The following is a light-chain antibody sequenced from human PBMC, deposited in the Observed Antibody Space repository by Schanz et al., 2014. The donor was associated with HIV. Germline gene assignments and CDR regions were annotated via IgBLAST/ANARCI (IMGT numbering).Light chain of an antibody. CDR1: QSVSSY. V-gene: IGKV3-20*01. J-gene: IGKJ3*01. Sequence: EFVLTQSPATLSLSPGERATLSCRASQSVSSYLAWYQQNPGQAPRLLIYGASSRATGIPDRFSGSGSGTDFTLTISRLEPEDFAVYYCQQYGSSPLFGPGTKVDIK. CDR3: QQYGSSPL. CDR2: GAS.